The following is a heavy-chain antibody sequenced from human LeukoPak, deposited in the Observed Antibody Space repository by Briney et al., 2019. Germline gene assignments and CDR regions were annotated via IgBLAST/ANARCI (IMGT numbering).Heavy chain of an antibody. V-gene: IGHV4-39*07. CDR2: IYYSGST. Sequence: SETLSLTCTVSGGSISSSSYYWGWIRQPPGTGLEWIGSIYYSGSTYYNPSLKSRVTISVDTSKNQFSLKLASVTAADTAMYYCAGDHGYYEGAFGSWGQGTLVIVSP. J-gene: IGHJ4*02. CDR1: GGSISSSSYY. CDR3: AGDHGYYEGAFGS. D-gene: IGHD4-17*01.